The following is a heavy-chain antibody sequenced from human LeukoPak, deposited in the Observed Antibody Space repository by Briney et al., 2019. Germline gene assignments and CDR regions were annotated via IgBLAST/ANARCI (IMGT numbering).Heavy chain of an antibody. V-gene: IGHV3-48*02. Sequence: GGSLRLPCAASGFTFTGYSMNWFRQAPGKGLEWISYISITSDKIFYADSVKGRFTISRDNAWNSLYLQMNSLRDEDTAVYSCAREAYWGSSGKGFDSWGQGTLVIVSS. D-gene: IGHD4-23*01. CDR1: GFTFTGYS. CDR2: ISITSDKI. CDR3: AREAYWGSSGKGFDS. J-gene: IGHJ4*02.